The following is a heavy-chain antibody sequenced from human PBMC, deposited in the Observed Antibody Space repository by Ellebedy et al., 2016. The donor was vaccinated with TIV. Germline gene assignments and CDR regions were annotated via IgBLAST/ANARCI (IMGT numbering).Heavy chain of an antibody. V-gene: IGHV1-69*13. J-gene: IGHJ4*02. Sequence: SVKVSXXASGGTFSSYAISWVRQAPGQGLEWMGGIIPIFGTANYAQKFQGRVTITADESTSTAYMELSSLRSEDTAVYYCGRSSSFRHLIDYWGQGTLVTVSS. CDR3: GRSSSFRHLIDY. CDR1: GGTFSSYA. D-gene: IGHD6-6*01. CDR2: IIPIFGTA.